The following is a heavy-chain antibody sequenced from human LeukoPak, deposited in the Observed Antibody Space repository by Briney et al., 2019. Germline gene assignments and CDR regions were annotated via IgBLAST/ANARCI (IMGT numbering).Heavy chain of an antibody. CDR1: GFTFSNYA. J-gene: IGHJ4*02. V-gene: IGHV3-23*01. CDR3: AKARPVVVVAATNY. CDR2: ISGGGNST. D-gene: IGHD2-15*01. Sequence: PGGSLRLSCAASGFTFSNYAMSWVRQAPGKGLEWVSAISGGGNSTYYADSVKGRFTISRDNSKNTLFLQMNSLRAEDTAVYYCAKARPVVVVAATNYWGQGTLVTVSS.